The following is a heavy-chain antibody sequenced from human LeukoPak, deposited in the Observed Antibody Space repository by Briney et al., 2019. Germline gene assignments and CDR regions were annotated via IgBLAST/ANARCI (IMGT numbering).Heavy chain of an antibody. D-gene: IGHD3-9*01. J-gene: IGHJ5*02. Sequence: PSETLSLTCTVSGGSISSFYWSWIRQPPGKGLEWIGYIYYSGSTNYNPSLKSRVTISVDTSKNQFSLKLSSVTAADTAVYYCARAADFDWSWFDPWGQGTLVTVSS. CDR1: GGSISSFY. V-gene: IGHV4-59*01. CDR3: ARAADFDWSWFDP. CDR2: IYYSGST.